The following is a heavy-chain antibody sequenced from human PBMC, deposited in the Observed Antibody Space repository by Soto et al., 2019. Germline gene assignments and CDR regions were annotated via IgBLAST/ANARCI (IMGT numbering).Heavy chain of an antibody. J-gene: IGHJ4*02. CDR2: ISAYNGNT. V-gene: IGHV1-18*04. CDR3: ARADGWYCSSTSCHFDY. Sequence: ASVKVSCKASGYTFTSYGISWVRQAPGQGLEWMGWISAYNGNTNYAQKLQGRVTMTTDTSTSTAYMELRSLRSGDTAVYYCARADGWYCSSTSCHFDYWGQGTLVTVSS. D-gene: IGHD2-2*01. CDR1: GYTFTSYG.